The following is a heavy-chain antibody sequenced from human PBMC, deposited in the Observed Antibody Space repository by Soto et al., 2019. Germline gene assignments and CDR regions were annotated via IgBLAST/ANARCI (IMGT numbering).Heavy chain of an antibody. CDR2: VYYTGDT. CDR1: SGPDRSHN. Sequence: QVQLQQSGPRLVKPSETLSLTCTVSSGPDRSHNWGWIRQPPGRGLEWIGYVYYTGDTAYNPSLRGRGTRSADQSTNDISLTLNSVTAADTAVYYCVRQGIDYLHGIVAVWGQGTTVSVSS. CDR3: VRQGIDYLHGIVAV. J-gene: IGHJ6*02. V-gene: IGHV4-59*08. D-gene: IGHD4-17*01.